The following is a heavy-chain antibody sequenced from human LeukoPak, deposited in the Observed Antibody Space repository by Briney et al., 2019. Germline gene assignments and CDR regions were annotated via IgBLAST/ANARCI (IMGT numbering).Heavy chain of an antibody. D-gene: IGHD2-15*01. CDR1: GGSISSGSYY. CDR2: IYTSGST. J-gene: IGHJ4*02. CDR3: ARAAKGGYCSGGSCYVFDY. V-gene: IGHV4-61*02. Sequence: SETLSLTCTVSGGSISSGSYYWSWIRQPAGKGLEWIGRIYTSGSTNYNPSLKSRVTMSVDTSKNQFSLKLSSVTAADTAVYYCARAAKGGYCSGGSCYVFDYWGQGTLVTVSS.